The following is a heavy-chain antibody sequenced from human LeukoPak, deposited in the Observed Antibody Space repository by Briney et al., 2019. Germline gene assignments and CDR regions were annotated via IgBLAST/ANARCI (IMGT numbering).Heavy chain of an antibody. CDR1: GFTFSDYY. J-gene: IGHJ2*01. D-gene: IGHD4/OR15-4a*01. CDR3: ARVVLLFWYFDL. V-gene: IGHV3-11*04. CDR2: ISSSGSTI. Sequence: GGSLRLSCAASGFTFSDYYMSWIRQAPGKGLEWVSYISSSGSTIYYADSVKGRFTISRDNAKNTLYLQMNSLRAEDMAVYYCARVVLLFWYFDLWGRGTLVTVSS.